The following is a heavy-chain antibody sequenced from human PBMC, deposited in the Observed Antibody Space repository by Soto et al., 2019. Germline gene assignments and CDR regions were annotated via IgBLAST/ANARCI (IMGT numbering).Heavy chain of an antibody. V-gene: IGHV4-59*12. D-gene: IGHD1-26*01. CDR3: ARVLDR. CDR2: FYHSDKT. CDR1: GGSLNSFY. Sequence: SETLSLTCTVSGGSLNSFYWSWIRQPPGKGLEWIGTFYHSDKTHYNPSLESRLTISVDRSKNQFSLKLSSVTVADTAVYYCARVLDRWGQGTLVTVS. J-gene: IGHJ5*02.